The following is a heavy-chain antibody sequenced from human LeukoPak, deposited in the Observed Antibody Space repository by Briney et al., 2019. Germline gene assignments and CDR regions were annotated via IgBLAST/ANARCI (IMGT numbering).Heavy chain of an antibody. V-gene: IGHV3-33*01. CDR2: IWYDGSNK. CDR3: ARDWGEQQLEYYFDY. Sequence: GGSLRLSCAASGFTFSSYGMHWVSQAPGKGLEWVAVIWYDGSNKYYADSVKGRFTISRDNSKNTLYLQMNSLRAEDTAVYYCARDWGEQQLEYYFDYWGQGTLVTVSS. D-gene: IGHD6-13*01. CDR1: GFTFSSYG. J-gene: IGHJ4*02.